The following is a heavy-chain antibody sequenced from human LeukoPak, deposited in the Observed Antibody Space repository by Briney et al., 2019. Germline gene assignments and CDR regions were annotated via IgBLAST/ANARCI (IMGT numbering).Heavy chain of an antibody. J-gene: IGHJ4*02. CDR1: GYTFTGYD. CDR2: MNPNSGGT. V-gene: IGHV1-2*02. Sequence: ASLKLSCKASGYTFTGYDMHWVRQAPGQGLEWMGWMNPNSGGTNYAQKFQGRVTMTRDTSISTAYMELSRLRSDDTAVYYCARDTIAAAEFDYWGQGTLVTVSS. D-gene: IGHD6-13*01. CDR3: ARDTIAAAEFDY.